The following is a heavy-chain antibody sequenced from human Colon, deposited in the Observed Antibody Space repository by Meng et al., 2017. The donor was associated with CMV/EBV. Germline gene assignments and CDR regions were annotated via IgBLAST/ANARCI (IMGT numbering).Heavy chain of an antibody. D-gene: IGHD2-21*01. CDR3: ARDRNIDVVIALRSSFDV. CDR1: NVTIRSTSYY. CDR2: IYYSGST. J-gene: IGHJ3*01. V-gene: IGHV4-39*07. Sequence: GSLRLSCTVSNVTIRSTSYYWGWIRQPPGKGLEWIGSIYYSGSTSYNPSLSGRVSISIDTSKNRFSLKLTSVTAADTAMYYCARDRNIDVVIALRSSFDVWGEGTMVTVSS.